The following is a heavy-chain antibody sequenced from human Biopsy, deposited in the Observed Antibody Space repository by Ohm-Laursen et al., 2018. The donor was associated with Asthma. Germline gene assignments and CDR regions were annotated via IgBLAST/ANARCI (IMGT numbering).Heavy chain of an antibody. Sequence: SLRLSCTASGFSFNSYGMHWVRQAPGKRLEWVAVMSFDGRQTYYADSVKGRFTISRDNSKNTLYLQMNSLRAEDTAVYYCAKERYYDFWSGYPIWGQGTMVTVSS. CDR2: MSFDGRQT. V-gene: IGHV3-30*18. D-gene: IGHD3-3*01. J-gene: IGHJ3*02. CDR1: GFSFNSYG. CDR3: AKERYYDFWSGYPI.